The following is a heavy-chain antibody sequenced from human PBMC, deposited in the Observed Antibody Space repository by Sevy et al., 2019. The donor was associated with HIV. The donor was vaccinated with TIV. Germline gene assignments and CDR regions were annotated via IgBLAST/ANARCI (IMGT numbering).Heavy chain of an antibody. CDR2: IKSKTDGGKT. V-gene: IGHV3-15*01. CDR3: TTSQWELPHDSFDI. J-gene: IGHJ3*02. Sequence: GGSLRLSCAASGFTFSNAWMSWVRQAPGKGLEWVGRIKSKTDGGKTDYAAPVKGRFTISRDDSKNTLYLQMNSLKTEDTAVYYCTTSQWELPHDSFDIWGQGTMVTVSS. D-gene: IGHD1-26*01. CDR1: GFTFSNAW.